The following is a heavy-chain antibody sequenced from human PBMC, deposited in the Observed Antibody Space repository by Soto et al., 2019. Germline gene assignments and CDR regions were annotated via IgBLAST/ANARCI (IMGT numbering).Heavy chain of an antibody. Sequence: GGSLRLSCAASGFTFSSYWMSWVRQAPGKGLEWVANIKQDGSEKYYVDSVKGRFTISRDNAKNSLYLQMNSLRAEDTAVYYCAREDLAGETVTRNVAAAAYGDHYYYYYMDVWGKGTTVTVSS. V-gene: IGHV3-7*01. CDR1: GFTFSSYW. J-gene: IGHJ6*03. CDR3: AREDLAGETVTRNVAAAAYGDHYYYYYMDV. CDR2: IKQDGSEK. D-gene: IGHD6-13*01.